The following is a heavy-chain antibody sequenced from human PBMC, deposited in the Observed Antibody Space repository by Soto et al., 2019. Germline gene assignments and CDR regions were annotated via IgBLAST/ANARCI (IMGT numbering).Heavy chain of an antibody. Sequence: PSQTLSLTCAISGDSVSSNSAAWNWIRQSPSRGLEWLGRTYYRSKWYNDYAVSVKSRITINPDTSKNQFSLQLNSVTPEDTAVYYCARDLSEAWSVPGWFDPWGQGTLVTVSS. CDR1: GDSVSSNSAA. CDR2: TYYRSKWYN. V-gene: IGHV6-1*01. CDR3: ARDLSEAWSVPGWFDP. D-gene: IGHD2-15*01. J-gene: IGHJ5*02.